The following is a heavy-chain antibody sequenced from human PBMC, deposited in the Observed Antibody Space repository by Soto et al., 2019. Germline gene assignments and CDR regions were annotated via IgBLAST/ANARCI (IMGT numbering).Heavy chain of an antibody. J-gene: IGHJ4*02. Sequence: QVQLVESGGGVVQSGRSLRLSCAASGFTFSTYAMQWVRQAPGKGLEWVAVIWYEGSHKYYGDSVKGRFTISRDNSKNTLYLQMNSLRLEDTAIYYCARDYSRSSGRMVDYWGQGTLVTVSS. CDR3: ARDYSRSSGRMVDY. CDR2: IWYEGSHK. D-gene: IGHD6-6*01. V-gene: IGHV3-33*01. CDR1: GFTFSTYA.